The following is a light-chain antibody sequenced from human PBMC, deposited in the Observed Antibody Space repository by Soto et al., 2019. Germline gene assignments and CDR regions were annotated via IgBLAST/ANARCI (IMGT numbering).Light chain of an antibody. Sequence: QAVVTQPPSVSGAPGQRVTISCTGNSANIGAGYDVHWYQQLPGTAPKLLIYANSNRPSGVPDRFSGSKSGTSASLAITGLQAEDEADYYCQSYDSSLSLSGYVIFGGGTKLTVL. CDR2: ANS. CDR3: QSYDSSLSLSGYVI. CDR1: SANIGAGYD. V-gene: IGLV1-40*01. J-gene: IGLJ2*01.